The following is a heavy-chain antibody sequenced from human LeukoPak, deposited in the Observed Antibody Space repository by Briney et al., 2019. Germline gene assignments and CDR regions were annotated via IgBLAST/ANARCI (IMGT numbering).Heavy chain of an antibody. CDR2: IKEDGSEN. V-gene: IGHV3-7*03. D-gene: IGHD3-10*01. CDR1: GFTFSMYW. Sequence: GGSLRLSCTASGFTFSMYWMSWVRQAPGKGLEWVANIKEDGSENYYVDSVKGRFTISRDNAKNSLYLQMSSLRAEDTAVYYCARGVDTLLWFGELLSPGEFDHLGRGTMVSVSS. J-gene: IGHJ4*02. CDR3: ARGVDTLLWFGELLSPGEFDH.